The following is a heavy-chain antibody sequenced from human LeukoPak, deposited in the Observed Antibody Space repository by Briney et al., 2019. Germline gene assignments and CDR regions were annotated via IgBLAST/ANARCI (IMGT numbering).Heavy chain of an antibody. CDR3: IRDLDWFDS. V-gene: IGHV3-15*01. CDR1: GFTFNNAW. J-gene: IGHJ5*01. Sequence: PGGPLRLSCATSGFTFNNAWMSWVRQAPGKGLEWVGRIKSKTDGETTDYAAPVKGRFTIPRQDSKNTLFLQMSSLKTEDTAVYYCIRDLDWFDSWGQGTLVTVSS. CDR2: IKSKTDGETT.